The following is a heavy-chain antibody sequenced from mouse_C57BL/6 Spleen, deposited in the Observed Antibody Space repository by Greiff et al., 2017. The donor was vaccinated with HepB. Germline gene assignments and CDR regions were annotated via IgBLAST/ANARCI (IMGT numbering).Heavy chain of an antibody. CDR1: GYTFTDYE. Sequence: ESGAELVRPGASVTLSCKASGYTFTDYEMHWVKQTPVHGLEWIGAIDPETGGTAYNQKFKGKAILTADKSSSTAYMELRSLTSEDSAVYYCTDYYGTSVAYWGQGTLVTVSA. CDR2: IDPETGGT. CDR3: TDYYGTSVAY. J-gene: IGHJ3*01. V-gene: IGHV1-15*01. D-gene: IGHD1-1*01.